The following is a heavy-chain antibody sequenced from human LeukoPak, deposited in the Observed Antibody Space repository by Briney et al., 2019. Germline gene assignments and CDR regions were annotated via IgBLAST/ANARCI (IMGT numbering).Heavy chain of an antibody. Sequence: GGSLRLSCAATGFTFSSYGMHWVRQAPGKGLEWVAAISYDGRNKEYVDSVKGRFTISRDNSKNTLYLQMNSLRAEDTAVYNCAKDRGYSHGFDYWGQGTLVTVSS. CDR1: GFTFSSYG. D-gene: IGHD5-18*01. J-gene: IGHJ4*02. V-gene: IGHV3-30*18. CDR3: AKDRGYSHGFDY. CDR2: ISYDGRNK.